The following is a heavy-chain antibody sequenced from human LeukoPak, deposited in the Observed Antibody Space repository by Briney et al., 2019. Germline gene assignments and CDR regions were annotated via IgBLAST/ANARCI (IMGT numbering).Heavy chain of an antibody. CDR1: EFTFTTSW. CDR2: INPDASTE. J-gene: IGHJ4*02. D-gene: IGHD2-2*01. V-gene: IGHV3-7*01. Sequence: GGSLRLSCAASEFTFTTSWMTWVRQAPGKGLEWLGNINPDASTENYAASVRGRFTFSRDNAKNSLYLHMSSLRAEDTAIYYCARDRAFSTFDYWGRGTLVTVSS. CDR3: ARDRAFSTFDY.